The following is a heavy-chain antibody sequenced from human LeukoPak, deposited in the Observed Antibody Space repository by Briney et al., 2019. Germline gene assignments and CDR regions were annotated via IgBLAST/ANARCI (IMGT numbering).Heavy chain of an antibody. CDR2: INTNTGNP. V-gene: IGHV7-4-1*02. CDR3: ATDSSGWKYYYYYMDV. D-gene: IGHD6-19*01. Sequence: ASVKVSCKASGYTFTSYAMNWVRQAPGQGLEWMGRINTNTGNPTYAQGFTGRFVFSLDTSVSTAYLQISSLKAEDTAVYYCATDSSGWKYYYYYMDVWGKGTTVTVSS. J-gene: IGHJ6*03. CDR1: GYTFTSYA.